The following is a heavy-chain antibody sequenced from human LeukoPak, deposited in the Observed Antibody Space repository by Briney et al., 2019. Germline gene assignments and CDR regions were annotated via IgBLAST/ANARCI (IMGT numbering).Heavy chain of an antibody. CDR1: GYTFTSYG. Sequence: ASVKVSCKASGYTFTSYGISWVRQAPGQGLEWMGWISAYNGNTNYAQKLQGRVTMTTDTSTSTAYMELRSLRSDDTAVYYCARAPPRSGSPRGNAFDIWGQGTMVTVSS. CDR3: ARAPPRSGSPRGNAFDI. D-gene: IGHD1-26*01. J-gene: IGHJ3*02. V-gene: IGHV1-18*01. CDR2: ISAYNGNT.